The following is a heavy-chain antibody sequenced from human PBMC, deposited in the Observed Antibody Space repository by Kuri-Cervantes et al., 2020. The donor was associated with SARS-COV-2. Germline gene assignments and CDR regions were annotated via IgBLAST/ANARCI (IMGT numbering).Heavy chain of an antibody. CDR2: ISSSSSYI. V-gene: IGHV3-21*04. Sequence: GESLKISCAASGFTFSSYSMNWVRQAPGKGLEWVSSISSSSSYIYYADSVKGRFTISRDNAKNSLYLQMNSLRAEDTAVYYCAKDRFYTAMAMTYFDYWGQGTPVTVSS. D-gene: IGHD5-18*01. CDR1: GFTFSSYS. CDR3: AKDRFYTAMAMTYFDY. J-gene: IGHJ4*02.